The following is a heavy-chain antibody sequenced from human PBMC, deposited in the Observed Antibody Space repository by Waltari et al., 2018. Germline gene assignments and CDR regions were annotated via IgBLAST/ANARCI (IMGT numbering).Heavy chain of an antibody. J-gene: IGHJ4*02. V-gene: IGHV3-15*01. D-gene: IGHD3-3*01. CDR1: GFTFSNIW. CDR3: AGGPGTYWSGLLDY. CDR2: IKSKIDGGTT. Sequence: EVQLVESGGNLVKAGGSLRLSCAVSGFTFSNIWLSWVSQAPGKGLEWVGRIKSKIDGGTTDYAEPVRGRFTISRDDSKNMFYLEMDSLKTEDTAVYYCAGGPGTYWSGLLDYWGQGTLVTVSS.